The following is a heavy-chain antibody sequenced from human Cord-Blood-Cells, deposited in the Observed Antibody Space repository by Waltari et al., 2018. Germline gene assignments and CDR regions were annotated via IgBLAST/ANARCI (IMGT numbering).Heavy chain of an antibody. CDR3: ARSEGYYGMDV. CDR2: INTNTGNP. Sequence: VQLVPSGSELKKPGASVKVSSTASGSTFSSNALTWGRQAPGQGLEWMGWINTNTGNPTYAQGFTGLFVFSLDTSVSTAYLQICSLKAEDTAVYYCARSEGYYGMDVWGQGTTVTVSS. J-gene: IGHJ6*02. V-gene: IGHV7-4-1*01. CDR1: GSTFSSNA.